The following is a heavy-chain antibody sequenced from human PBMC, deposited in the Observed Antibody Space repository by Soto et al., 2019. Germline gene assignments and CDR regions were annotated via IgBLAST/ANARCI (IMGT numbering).Heavy chain of an antibody. V-gene: IGHV4-31*03. CDR3: ARERHMVGATKVFDY. D-gene: IGHD1-26*01. CDR1: GGSISVGGYY. J-gene: IGHJ4*02. Sequence: SETLSLTCTVSGGSISVGGYYWSWIRQHPGKGLEWIGYIYYSGSTYYNPSLKSRVTISVDTSKNQFSLKLSSVTAADTAVYYCARERHMVGATKVFDYWGQGTLVTVSS. CDR2: IYYSGST.